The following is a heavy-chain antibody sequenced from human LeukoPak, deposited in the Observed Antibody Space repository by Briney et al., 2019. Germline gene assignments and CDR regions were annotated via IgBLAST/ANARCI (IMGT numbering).Heavy chain of an antibody. D-gene: IGHD2-2*01. CDR1: GFTLISYA. CDR2: IFYDGSSK. J-gene: IGHJ4*02. CDR3: AKDWRVVVVPAASPWSY. V-gene: IGHV3-30-3*01. Sequence: GGSLTLSCAAAGFTLISYAMHWVRQAPGKGREWVAVIFYDGSSKFYADSVKGRFTISRDNSKNTLYLQMNSLRAEDTAVYYCAKDWRVVVVPAASPWSYWGLGTLVTVSS.